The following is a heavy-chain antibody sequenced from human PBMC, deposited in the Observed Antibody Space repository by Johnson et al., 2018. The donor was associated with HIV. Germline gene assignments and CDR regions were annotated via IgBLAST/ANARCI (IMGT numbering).Heavy chain of an antibody. V-gene: IGHV3-30-3*01. J-gene: IGHJ3*02. Sequence: QVLLVESGGGVVQPGRSLRLSCAASGFTFSSYAMHWVRQAPGKGLEWVAVISYDGSNKYYADSVKGRFTISRDNSKNTLYLQMNSLKTEDTAEYYCTTDGSDPHDAFDIWGQGTMVTVSS. D-gene: IGHD3-10*01. CDR3: TTDGSDPHDAFDI. CDR2: ISYDGSNK. CDR1: GFTFSSYA.